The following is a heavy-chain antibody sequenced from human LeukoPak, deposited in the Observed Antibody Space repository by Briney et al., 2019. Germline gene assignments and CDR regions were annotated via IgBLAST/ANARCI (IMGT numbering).Heavy chain of an antibody. Sequence: GGSLRLSCAASGFTFSSYEMNWVRQAPGKGLEWVSYISSSGSTIYYADSVKGRFTISRDNAKNSPYLQMHSLRAEDTAVYYCARDRGIIGYWGQGTLVTVSS. CDR3: ARDRGIIGY. CDR2: ISSSGSTI. D-gene: IGHD2-21*01. J-gene: IGHJ4*02. CDR1: GFTFSSYE. V-gene: IGHV3-48*03.